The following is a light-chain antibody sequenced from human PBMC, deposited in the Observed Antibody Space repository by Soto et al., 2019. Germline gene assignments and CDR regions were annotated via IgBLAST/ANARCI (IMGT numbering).Light chain of an antibody. CDR3: LSYDRSLSAWV. CDR1: SSNIGAGYD. Sequence: QSVLTQPPSVSGAPGQRVTLSCTGTSSNIGAGYDVNWFQQLPGTAPTLLIYGSSNRPSGVPDRFSGSKSGTSASLAITGLQAEDEADYHCLSYDRSLSAWVFGGGTKLTVL. V-gene: IGLV1-40*01. CDR2: GSS. J-gene: IGLJ3*02.